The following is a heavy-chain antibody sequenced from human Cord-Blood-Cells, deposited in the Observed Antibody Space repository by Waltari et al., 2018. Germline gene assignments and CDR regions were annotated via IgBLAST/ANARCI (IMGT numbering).Heavy chain of an antibody. CDR1: GYSISSGYY. V-gene: IGHV4-38-2*02. J-gene: IGHJ3*02. CDR3: ARDWVVGATAFDI. CDR2: IYHSGST. Sequence: QVQLQESGPGLVKPSETLSLTCAVSGYSISSGYYWGWIRQPPGKGLEWIGSIYHSGSTYYNPSLKSRVTISVDPSKNQFSLKLSSVTAADTAVYYCARDWVVGATAFDIWGQGTMVTVSS. D-gene: IGHD1-26*01.